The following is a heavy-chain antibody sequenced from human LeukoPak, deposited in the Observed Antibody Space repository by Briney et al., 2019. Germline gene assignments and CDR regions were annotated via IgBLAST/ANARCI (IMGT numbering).Heavy chain of an antibody. V-gene: IGHV3-43*02. CDR2: ISGDGGST. Sequence: GGSLRLSCAASGFTFDDYAMHWVRRAPGKGLEWVSLISGDGGSTYYADSVKGRFTISRDNSKNSLYLQMNSLRTEDTALYYCAKGPSSRLGYYYYYYYMDVWGKGTTVTVSS. CDR1: GFTFDDYA. CDR3: AKGPSSRLGYYYYYYYMDV. D-gene: IGHD2-2*01. J-gene: IGHJ6*03.